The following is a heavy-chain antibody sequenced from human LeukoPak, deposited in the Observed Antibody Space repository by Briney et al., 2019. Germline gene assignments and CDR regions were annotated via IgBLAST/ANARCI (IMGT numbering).Heavy chain of an antibody. CDR1: GFTFTNHW. V-gene: IGHV3-7*03. CDR3: AKSGSSVFWS. J-gene: IGHJ5*02. CDR2: IKEDGSEK. Sequence: PGGSLRLSCAASGFTFTNHWMSWVRQAPGKELEWVANIKEDGSEKYYVDSVKGRFTVSRDNVKNSLFLQMNSLRVDDTAVYYCAKSGSSVFWSWGQGTLVTVSS. D-gene: IGHD3-3*02.